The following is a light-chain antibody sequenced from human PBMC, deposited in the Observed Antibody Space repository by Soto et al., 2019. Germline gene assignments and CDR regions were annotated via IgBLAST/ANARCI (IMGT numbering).Light chain of an antibody. CDR1: QSVSSSY. CDR3: QQANSFPLT. CDR2: GAS. V-gene: IGKV3D-7*01. Sequence: EIVLSQSPAALSLSPGDRATLSCRASQSVSSSYLAWYQQKPGQAPRLLIYGASNRATGIPDRFSGSGSGTDFTLTISSLQPEDFVTYYCQQANSFPLTFGGGTKVDIK. J-gene: IGKJ4*01.